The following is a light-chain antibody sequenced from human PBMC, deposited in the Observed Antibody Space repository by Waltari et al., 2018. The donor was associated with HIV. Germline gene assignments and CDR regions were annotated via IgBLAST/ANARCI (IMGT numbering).Light chain of an antibody. Sequence: YVLTQPPSVSVAPGQTARIHCGGDNIAGRKVHWYQRRPGQAPAWVGFDDSDRPSGIPERFSGSISGNTATLIISRVEDGEEADYDCQVWDESNEQVVFGGGTRLTVL. CDR3: QVWDESNEQVV. J-gene: IGLJ2*01. CDR1: NIAGRK. V-gene: IGLV3-21*02. CDR2: DDS.